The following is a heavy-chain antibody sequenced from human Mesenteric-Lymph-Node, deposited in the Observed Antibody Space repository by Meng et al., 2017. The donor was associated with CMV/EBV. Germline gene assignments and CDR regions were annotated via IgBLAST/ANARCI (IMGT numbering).Heavy chain of an antibody. D-gene: IGHD3-3*01. V-gene: IGHV4-31*03. CDR1: GGSSSSGGYY. J-gene: IGHJ5*02. CDR2: IYYSGST. CDR3: ARADDFSNWIDP. Sequence: TVSGGSSSSGGYYWSWIRQHPGKGLEWIGYIYYSGSTYYNPSLKSRVTISVDTSKNQFSLKVSSATAADTAIYYCARADDFSNWIDPWGQGTLVTVSS.